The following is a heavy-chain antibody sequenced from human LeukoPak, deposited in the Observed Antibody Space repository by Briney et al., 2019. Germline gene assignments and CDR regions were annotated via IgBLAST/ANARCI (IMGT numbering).Heavy chain of an antibody. Sequence: ASVKVSCKASGYTFTSYGISWVRQAPGQGLEWMGWISAYNGNTNYAQKLQGRVTMTTDTSTSTAYMELRSLRSDDTAVYYCARRYCSSTSCPGGLDAFDIWGQGTMVTVSS. CDR3: ARRYCSSTSCPGGLDAFDI. J-gene: IGHJ3*02. CDR1: GYTFTSYG. D-gene: IGHD2-2*01. V-gene: IGHV1-18*01. CDR2: ISAYNGNT.